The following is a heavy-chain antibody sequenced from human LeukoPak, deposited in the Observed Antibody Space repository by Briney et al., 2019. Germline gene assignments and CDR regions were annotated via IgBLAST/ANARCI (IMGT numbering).Heavy chain of an antibody. CDR2: ISGSGGST. Sequence: GGSLRLSCAASGFTFSNYVMSWVRQAPGKGLEWVSGISGSGGSTNCADSVKGRFTISRDNSKNMLFLQINSLRGEDTAVYYCIAGGWSTDAFEMWGQGTTVTVSS. CDR1: GFTFSNYV. D-gene: IGHD6-19*01. CDR3: IAGGWSTDAFEM. J-gene: IGHJ3*02. V-gene: IGHV3-23*01.